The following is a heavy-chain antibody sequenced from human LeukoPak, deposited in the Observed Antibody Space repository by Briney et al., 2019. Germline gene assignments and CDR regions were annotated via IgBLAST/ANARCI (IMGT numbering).Heavy chain of an antibody. CDR1: GFTVSSTY. Sequence: GGSLRLSCAASGFTVSSTYMSWVRQAPGKGLEWVSIIYSGGSTYYADSVKGRFTISRENAKNSSYLQMNSLRAGDTAVYYCARGYSRSSKVNFDYWGQGTLVTVSS. D-gene: IGHD6-6*01. V-gene: IGHV3-66*01. CDR3: ARGYSRSSKVNFDY. CDR2: IYSGGST. J-gene: IGHJ4*02.